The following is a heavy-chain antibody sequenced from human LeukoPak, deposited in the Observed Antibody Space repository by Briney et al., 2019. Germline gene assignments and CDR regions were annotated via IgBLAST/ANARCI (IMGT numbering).Heavy chain of an antibody. CDR2: FDPEDGET. J-gene: IGHJ4*02. Sequence: ASVKVSCKVSRYTLTELSMHWVRQAPGKGLEWMGGFDPEDGETIYAQKFQGRVTMTEDTSTDTAYMELSSLRSEDTAVYYCAADSSGYYYPGYWGQGPLVTV. D-gene: IGHD3-22*01. V-gene: IGHV1-24*01. CDR1: RYTLTELS. CDR3: AADSSGYYYPGY.